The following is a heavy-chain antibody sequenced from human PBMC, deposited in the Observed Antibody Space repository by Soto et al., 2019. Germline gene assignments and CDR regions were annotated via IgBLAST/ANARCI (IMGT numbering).Heavy chain of an antibody. V-gene: IGHV1-69*13. J-gene: IGHJ3*02. D-gene: IGHD3-22*01. CDR1: GGTFSSYA. CDR2: IIPIFGTA. CDR3: ARANLSNYYDSSGYYYVPDAFDI. Sequence: ASVKVSCKASGGTFSSYAISWVRQAPGQGLEWMGGIIPIFGTANYARKFQGRVTITADESTSTAYMELSSLRSEDTAVYYCARANLSNYYDSSGYYYVPDAFDIWGQGTMVTVSS.